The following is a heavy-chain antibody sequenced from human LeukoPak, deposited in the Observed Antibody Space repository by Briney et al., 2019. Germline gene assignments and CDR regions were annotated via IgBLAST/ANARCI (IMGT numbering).Heavy chain of an antibody. CDR2: IYYSGST. J-gene: IGHJ3*02. V-gene: IGHV4-39*02. CDR1: GGSISSSSYY. Sequence: SETLSLTCTVSGGSISSSSYYWGWIRQPPGKGLEWIGSIYYSGSTYYNPSLKSRVTISVDTSKNQFSLKLSSVTAADTAVYYCARDPEYSSSSNAFDIWGQGTMVTVSS. D-gene: IGHD6-6*01. CDR3: ARDPEYSSSSNAFDI.